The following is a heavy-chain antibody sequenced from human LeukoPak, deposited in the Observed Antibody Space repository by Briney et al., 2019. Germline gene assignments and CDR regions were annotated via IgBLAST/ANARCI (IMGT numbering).Heavy chain of an antibody. V-gene: IGHV1-69*02. CDR2: IIPILGIA. J-gene: IGHJ3*02. CDR3: VVVVPAAPVHDAFDI. D-gene: IGHD2-2*01. Sequence: ASVKVSCKASGGTFSSYTIGWVRQAPGQGLEWMGRIIPILGIANYAQKFQGRVTITADKSTSTAYMELSSLRSEDTAVYHCVVVVPAAPVHDAFDIWGQGTMVTVSS. CDR1: GGTFSSYT.